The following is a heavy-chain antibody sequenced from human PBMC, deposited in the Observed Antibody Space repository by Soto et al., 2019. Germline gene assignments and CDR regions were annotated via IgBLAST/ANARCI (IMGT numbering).Heavy chain of an antibody. D-gene: IGHD4-17*01. CDR2: IWYDGSNQ. CDR3: ARDRGGLMTLVTSSWLDP. V-gene: IGHV3-33*01. Sequence: QVQLVESGGGVVQPGTSLRLSCAASGFNFRSYGMQWVRKAPGKGLEWVAVIWYDGSNQYYADSVKGRFTISRDNSKNTLYLQMNSLRAEDTAMYYCARDRGGLMTLVTSSWLDPWGQGTLVTVSS. CDR1: GFNFRSYG. J-gene: IGHJ5*02.